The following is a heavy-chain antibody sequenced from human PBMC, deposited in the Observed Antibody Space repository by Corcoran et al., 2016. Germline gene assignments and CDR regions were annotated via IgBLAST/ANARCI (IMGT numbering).Heavy chain of an antibody. D-gene: IGHD3-16*02. Sequence: QVQLVQSGAEVKKPGASVKVSCKASGYTFTSYYMHWVRQAPGQGLEWMGIINPSGGSTSYAQKFQGRVTMTRDTSTSTVYKELSSLRAEDTAVYYCARGGYDYVWGSYRLLGTFDYWGQGTLVTVSS. J-gene: IGHJ4*02. CDR3: ARGGYDYVWGSYRLLGTFDY. V-gene: IGHV1-46*01. CDR1: GYTFTSYY. CDR2: INPSGGST.